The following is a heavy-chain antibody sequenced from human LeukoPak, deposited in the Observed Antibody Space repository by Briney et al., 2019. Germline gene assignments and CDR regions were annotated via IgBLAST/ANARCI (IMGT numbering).Heavy chain of an antibody. J-gene: IGHJ4*02. V-gene: IGHV4-59*12. CDR1: GGSISSYY. CDR2: ISYSGST. Sequence: PSETLSLTCTVSGGSISSYYWSWIRQPPGKGLEWIGYISYSGSTYYNPSPKSRVTISVDTSKNQFSLKLSSVTAADTAVYYCARGIITHDFWSGYYSNYFDYWGQGTLVTVSS. CDR3: ARGIITHDFWSGYYSNYFDY. D-gene: IGHD3-3*01.